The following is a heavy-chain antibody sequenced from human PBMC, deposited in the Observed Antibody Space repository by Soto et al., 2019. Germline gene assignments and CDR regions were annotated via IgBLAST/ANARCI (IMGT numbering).Heavy chain of an antibody. D-gene: IGHD4-17*01. CDR2: IYYSGST. CDR3: ARVGGYYGDYPSFDY. V-gene: IGHV4-59*01. J-gene: IGHJ4*02. Sequence: SETLSLTCIVSGGSISSYYWSWIRQPPGKGLEWIGNIYYSGSTNYNPSRKSRVTISVDTSKNQFSLKLSSVTAADTAVYYCARVGGYYGDYPSFDYWGQGALVTVSS. CDR1: GGSISSYY.